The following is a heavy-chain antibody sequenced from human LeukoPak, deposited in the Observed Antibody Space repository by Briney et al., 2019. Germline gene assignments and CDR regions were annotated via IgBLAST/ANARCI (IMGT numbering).Heavy chain of an antibody. Sequence: PSETLSLTCTVSGGSIFSRSYYWGWLRPPPGKGLVWIGYNYYSGSTNYNSSLKSRVNISVDMSKNQFSLKLSSVTAADTAVYSCAREYSSTSYYMDVWGKGTTVTVSS. CDR3: AREYSSTSYYMDV. CDR2: NYYSGST. CDR1: GGSIFSRSYY. D-gene: IGHD6-19*01. V-gene: IGHV4-61*01. J-gene: IGHJ6*03.